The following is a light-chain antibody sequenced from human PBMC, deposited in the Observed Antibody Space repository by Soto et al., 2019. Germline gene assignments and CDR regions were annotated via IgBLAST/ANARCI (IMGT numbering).Light chain of an antibody. CDR1: ESIRNE. CDR3: QQSFTTPWT. V-gene: IGKV1-39*01. Sequence: DIQMTQSPSSLSASLGDRVTITCRPSESIRNELNWFQQRPGKAPRLLIYDTFTLQSGVPSRFSGSVSGTEFPLTISRLQAGDSAIYCCQQSFTTPWTFGQGTKVEI. CDR2: DTF. J-gene: IGKJ1*01.